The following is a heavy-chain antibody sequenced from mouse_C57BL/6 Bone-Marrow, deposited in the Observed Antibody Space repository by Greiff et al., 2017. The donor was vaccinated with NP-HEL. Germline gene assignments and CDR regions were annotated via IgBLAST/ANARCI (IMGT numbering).Heavy chain of an antibody. V-gene: IGHV1-74*01. Sequence: VQLQQPGAELVKPGASVKVSCKASGYTFTSYWMHWVKQRPGQGLEWIGRIHPSDSDTNYNQKFTGKATLTVDKSSSTASMQLSSLTSEDSAVYYWASHYYGSSYGYFDVWGTGTTVTVSS. CDR3: ASHYYGSSYGYFDV. CDR1: GYTFTSYW. J-gene: IGHJ1*03. D-gene: IGHD1-1*01. CDR2: IHPSDSDT.